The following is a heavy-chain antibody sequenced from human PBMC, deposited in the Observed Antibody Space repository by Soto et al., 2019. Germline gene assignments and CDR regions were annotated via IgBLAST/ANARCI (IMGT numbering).Heavy chain of an antibody. CDR3: ARSSPPNCSSTSCYVRYFDY. D-gene: IGHD2-2*01. V-gene: IGHV1-2*04. CDR2: INPNSGGT. CDR1: GYTFTGYY. Sequence: ASVKVSCKASGYTFTGYYMHWVRQAPGQGLEWMGWINPNSGGTNYAQKFQGWVTMTRDTSISTAYMELSRLRSDDTAVYYCARSSPPNCSSTSCYVRYFDYWGQGTLVTVSS. J-gene: IGHJ4*02.